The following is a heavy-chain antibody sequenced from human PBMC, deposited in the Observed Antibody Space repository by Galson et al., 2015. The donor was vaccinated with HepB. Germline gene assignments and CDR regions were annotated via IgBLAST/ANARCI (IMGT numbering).Heavy chain of an antibody. D-gene: IGHD6-19*01. V-gene: IGHV4-61*02. Sequence: TLSLTCTVSGGSISSGSYYWSWIRQPAGKGLEWIGRIYTSGSTNYNPSLKSRVTMSVDTSKNQFSLKLSSVTAADTAVYYCARDRGAVADQHDYWYFDLWGRGTLVTVSS. CDR3: ARDRGAVADQHDYWYFDL. CDR1: GGSISSGSYY. J-gene: IGHJ2*01. CDR2: IYTSGST.